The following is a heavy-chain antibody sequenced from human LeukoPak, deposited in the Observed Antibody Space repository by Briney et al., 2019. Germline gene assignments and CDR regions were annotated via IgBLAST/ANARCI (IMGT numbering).Heavy chain of an antibody. CDR3: ARGWDYDSGGRPTAYVY. V-gene: IGHV1-69*01. Sequence: SVKVSCKASGGSFTNYAISWVRQAPGQGLEWMGGIIPLFGTANYAQKFQGRVTITADESTSTAYMELSSLKSEDTAVYYCARGWDYDSGGRPTAYVYWGQGTLVIVSS. CDR2: IIPLFGTA. J-gene: IGHJ4*02. D-gene: IGHD3-22*01. CDR1: GGSFTNYA.